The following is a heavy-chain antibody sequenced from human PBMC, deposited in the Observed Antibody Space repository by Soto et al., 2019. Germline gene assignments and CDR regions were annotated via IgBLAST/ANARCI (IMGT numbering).Heavy chain of an antibody. D-gene: IGHD3-3*01. Sequence: QVQLQQWGAGLLKPSETLSLTCAVYGGSFSGYYWSWIRQPPGKGLEWIGELNHSGSTNYNPSLKSRVTISVDTSKNQFSRKPSSVTAADTAVYYCARAGGYDVWGGYYIGYFDYWGQGTLVTVCS. V-gene: IGHV4-34*01. J-gene: IGHJ4*02. CDR2: LNHSGST. CDR3: ARAGGYDVWGGYYIGYFDY. CDR1: GGSFSGYY.